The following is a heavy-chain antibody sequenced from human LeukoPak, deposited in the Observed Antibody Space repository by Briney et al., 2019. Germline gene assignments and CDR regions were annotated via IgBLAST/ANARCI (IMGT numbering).Heavy chain of an antibody. J-gene: IGHJ2*01. Sequence: GGSLRLSCTGSGYSFNNYWIGWVRRMPGKGLEWMGIIYPGDSDTKYSPSFQGQVTISADKSINTAYLQWSSLKASDIAIYYCARRGTNEYFDLWGRGTLVTVSS. CDR1: GYSFNNYW. D-gene: IGHD1-1*01. CDR3: ARRGTNEYFDL. CDR2: IYPGDSDT. V-gene: IGHV5-51*01.